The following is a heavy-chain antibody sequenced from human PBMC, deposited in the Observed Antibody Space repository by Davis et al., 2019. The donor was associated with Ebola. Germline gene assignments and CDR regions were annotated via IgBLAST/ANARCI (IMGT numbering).Heavy chain of an antibody. CDR3: AKDGARRYYDYVWGSYRFDY. D-gene: IGHD3-16*02. Sequence: GGSLRLSCAASGFTFSSYGMHWVRQAPGKGLEWVAVISYDGSNKYYADSVKGRFTISRDNSKNTLYLQMNSLRAEDTAVYYCAKDGARRYYDYVWGSYRFDYWGQGTLVTVSS. J-gene: IGHJ4*02. CDR1: GFTFSSYG. CDR2: ISYDGSNK. V-gene: IGHV3-30*18.